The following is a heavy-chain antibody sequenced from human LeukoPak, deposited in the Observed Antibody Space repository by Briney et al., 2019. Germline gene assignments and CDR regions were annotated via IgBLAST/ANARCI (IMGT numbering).Heavy chain of an antibody. CDR2: IYYSGST. V-gene: IGHV4-61*08. Sequence: SETMSLTCTVSGGSISSGGYYWGWIRQPPGKGLEGIGYIYYSGSTNYNPSLKSRVTISVDTSKNQFSLKLSSVTAADTAVYYCARARYSGYDYYDYWGQGTLVTVSS. J-gene: IGHJ4*02. D-gene: IGHD5-12*01. CDR3: ARARYSGYDYYDY. CDR1: GGSISSGGYY.